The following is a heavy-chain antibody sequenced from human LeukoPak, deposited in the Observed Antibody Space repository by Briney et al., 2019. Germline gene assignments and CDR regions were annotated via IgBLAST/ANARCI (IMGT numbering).Heavy chain of an antibody. V-gene: IGHV4-39*01. Sequence: PSETLSLTCTVSGGSISSSSYYWGWIRQPPGKGLEWFGSIYYSGSTYYNPSLKSRVTISVDTSKNQFSLKLSSVPATDTAVYYCARQGYGDSSSWFYFDYWGQGTLVTVPS. CDR3: ARQGYGDSSSWFYFDY. CDR1: GGSISSSSYY. CDR2: IYYSGST. J-gene: IGHJ4*02. D-gene: IGHD6-13*01.